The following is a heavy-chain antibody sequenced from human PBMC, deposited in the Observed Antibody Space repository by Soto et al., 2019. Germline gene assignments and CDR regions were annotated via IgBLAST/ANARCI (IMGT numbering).Heavy chain of an antibody. D-gene: IGHD1-1*01. CDR2: ISVGGGSA. CDR3: GKDRAQKLIIGVWLDP. Sequence: PGGSLRLSCVASGFTFSDYIMTWVRQAPEKGLEWVSTISVGGGSAYYADSVKGRFAISRDNSKNPMYLQLNSLGAEDTAVYYCGKDRAQKLIIGVWLDPWGQGTLVTVSS. V-gene: IGHV3-23*01. J-gene: IGHJ5*02. CDR1: GFTFSDYI.